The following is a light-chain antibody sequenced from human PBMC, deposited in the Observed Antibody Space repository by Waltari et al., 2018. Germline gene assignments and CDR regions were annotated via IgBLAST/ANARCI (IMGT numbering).Light chain of an antibody. V-gene: IGKV4-1*01. Sequence: DIVMTQSPDSLAVSLGERATINCKSSQSVLYSSNDKNYLAWYQQKPGQPPKRLIYWASTRQSGVPDRFSGSGSGTDFTLTISSLQAEDVAVYYCQQYYSKRTFGQGTKVEI. CDR2: WAS. J-gene: IGKJ1*01. CDR1: QSVLYSSNDKNY. CDR3: QQYYSKRT.